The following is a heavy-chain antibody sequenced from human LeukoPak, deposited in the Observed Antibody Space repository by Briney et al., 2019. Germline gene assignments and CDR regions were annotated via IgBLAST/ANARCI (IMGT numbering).Heavy chain of an antibody. CDR3: AKIAAAGKGYYYYYYMDV. J-gene: IGHJ6*03. CDR1: GFTFSSYSMN. V-gene: IGHV4-59*05. D-gene: IGHD6-13*01. Sequence: ESLRLSCAASGFTFSSYSMNWVRQPPGKGLEWIGSIYYSGSTYYNPSLKSRVTISVDTSKNQFSLKLSSVTAADTAVYYCAKIAAAGKGYYYYYYMDVWGNGTTVTVSS. CDR2: IYYSGST.